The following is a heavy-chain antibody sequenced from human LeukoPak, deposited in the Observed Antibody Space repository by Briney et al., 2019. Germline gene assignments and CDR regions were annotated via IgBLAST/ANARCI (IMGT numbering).Heavy chain of an antibody. V-gene: IGHV1-3*01. J-gene: IGHJ4*02. CDR3: ARSGHRRYYYVSGPDY. CDR1: GNTFPSNA. D-gene: IGHD3-10*01. CDR2: INADNGNT. Sequence: RASVKVSCKTSGNTFPSNAMHWVRQAPGQRLEWMGWINADNGNTKYSQEFQGRVTITRDTSAITAYMELRSLRSDDTAVYYCARSGHRRYYYVSGPDYWGQGTLVTVSS.